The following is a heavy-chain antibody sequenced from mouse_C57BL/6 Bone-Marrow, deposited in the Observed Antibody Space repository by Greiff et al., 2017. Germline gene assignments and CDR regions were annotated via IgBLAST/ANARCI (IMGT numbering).Heavy chain of an antibody. CDR1: GFSLTSYG. CDR3: ARMIYYDYDGAFAY. Sequence: QVQLQQSGPGLVQPSQSLSITCTVSGFSLTSYGVHWVRQSPGKGLEWLGVIWSGGSTDYNAAFISRLSISKDNSKSQVFFKMNSRQADDTAIYYCARMIYYDYDGAFAYWGQGTLVTVSA. J-gene: IGHJ3*01. CDR2: IWSGGST. D-gene: IGHD2-4*01. V-gene: IGHV2-2*01.